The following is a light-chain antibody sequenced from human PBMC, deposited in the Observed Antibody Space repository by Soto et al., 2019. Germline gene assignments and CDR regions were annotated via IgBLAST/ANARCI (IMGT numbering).Light chain of an antibody. Sequence: EIVMTQSPATLSVSPGERATLSCRASQSVSSALAWYQQKPGQAPRLLIYGASTRADVVPARFSGSGSGTEFTLIISSLQSEDFAIYYCQQYNDWPPVAFGPGTKVDIK. J-gene: IGKJ3*01. V-gene: IGKV3-15*01. CDR3: QQYNDWPPVA. CDR1: QSVSSA. CDR2: GAS.